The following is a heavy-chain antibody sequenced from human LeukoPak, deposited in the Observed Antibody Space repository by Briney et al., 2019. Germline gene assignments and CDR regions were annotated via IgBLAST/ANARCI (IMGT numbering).Heavy chain of an antibody. CDR2: ISSSSSYI. CDR3: AREWSDAFDI. V-gene: IGHV3-21*01. J-gene: IGHJ3*02. Sequence: GGSLRLSCAASRFTVSSNYMSWVRQAPEKGLEWVSSISSSSSYIYYADSMKGRFTISRDNAKNSLYLQMNSLRAEDTAVYYCAREWSDAFDIWGQGTMVTVSS. CDR1: RFTVSSNY. D-gene: IGHD3-3*01.